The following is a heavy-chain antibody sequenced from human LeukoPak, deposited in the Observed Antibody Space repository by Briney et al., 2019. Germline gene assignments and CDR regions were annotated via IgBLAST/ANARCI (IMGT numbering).Heavy chain of an antibody. D-gene: IGHD3-3*01. Sequence: GGSLRLSCAASGFTFSSYAMSWVRQAPGKGLEWVSAISGSGGSTHYADSVKGRFTISRDNSKNTLYLQMNSLRAEDTAVYYCAKDPSPGYYDFWTHYFDYWGQGTLVTVSS. CDR1: GFTFSSYA. CDR3: AKDPSPGYYDFWTHYFDY. J-gene: IGHJ4*02. V-gene: IGHV3-23*01. CDR2: ISGSGGST.